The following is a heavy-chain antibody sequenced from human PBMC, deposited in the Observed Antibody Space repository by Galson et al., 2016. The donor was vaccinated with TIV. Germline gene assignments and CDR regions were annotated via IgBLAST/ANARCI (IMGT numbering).Heavy chain of an antibody. V-gene: IGHV3-30*12. D-gene: IGHD1-1*01. J-gene: IGHJ4*02. CDR2: IFYEGVNE. CDR3: ARSQSVPSQLDY. Sequence: SLRLSCAASGFKFSRYAMHWVRQAPGKGLEWVAVIFYEGVNEDYADSVKGRFTISRDNSKNILYLQVSSMRVEDTAVYFCARSQSVPSQLDYWGQGTLVTVSS. CDR1: GFKFSRYA.